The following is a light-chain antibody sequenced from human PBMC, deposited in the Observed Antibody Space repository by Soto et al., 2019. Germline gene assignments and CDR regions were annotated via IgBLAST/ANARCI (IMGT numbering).Light chain of an antibody. J-gene: IGLJ2*01. CDR2: SNN. Sequence: QSALTQPPSASGTPGQRVTISCSGSTSSIGSNYVYWYQQLPGTAPKLLIYSNNQRPSGVPDRFSGSKSGTSASLAISGLRSEDEADYHCAAWDDSLSGLVFGRGTK. V-gene: IGLV1-47*01. CDR1: TSSIGSNY. CDR3: AAWDDSLSGLV.